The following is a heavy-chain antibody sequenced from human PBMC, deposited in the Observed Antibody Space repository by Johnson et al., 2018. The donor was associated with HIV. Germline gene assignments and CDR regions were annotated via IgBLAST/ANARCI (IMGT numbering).Heavy chain of an antibody. J-gene: IGHJ3*02. D-gene: IGHD1-26*01. Sequence: QVQVVESGGGVVQPGRSLRLSCAASGFTFSSYAMHWVRQAPGKGLEWVAGISYDGSNKYYADSVKGRFTISRDNAKNTLYLQMNSLRAEDTAVYYCARDLGWELRSDVDAFDIWGQGTMVTVSS. CDR2: ISYDGSNK. V-gene: IGHV3-30-3*01. CDR3: ARDLGWELRSDVDAFDI. CDR1: GFTFSSYA.